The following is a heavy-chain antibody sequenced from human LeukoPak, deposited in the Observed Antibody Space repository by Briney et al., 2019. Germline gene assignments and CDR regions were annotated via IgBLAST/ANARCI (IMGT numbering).Heavy chain of an antibody. J-gene: IGHJ5*02. V-gene: IGHV3-23*01. D-gene: IGHD3-10*01. CDR1: GFTFSSYG. CDR3: AKDPYGSGSCLRWFDP. Sequence: GGSLRLSCAASGFTFSSYGMSWVRQAPGKGLEWVSAISGSGGSTYYADSVKGRFTISRDNSKNTLYLQMNSLRAEDTAVYYCAKDPYGSGSCLRWFDPWGQGTLVTVSS. CDR2: ISGSGGST.